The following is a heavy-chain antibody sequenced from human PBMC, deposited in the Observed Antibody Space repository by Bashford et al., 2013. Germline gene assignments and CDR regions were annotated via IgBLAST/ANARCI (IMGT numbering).Heavy chain of an antibody. Sequence: RQAPGKGLEWVSYISSSGSTIYYADSVKGRFTISRDNAKNSLYLQMNSLRAEDTAVYYCATDRGYLSFDYWGQGALVTVSS. J-gene: IGHJ4*02. V-gene: IGHV3-11*01. D-gene: IGHD5-12*01. CDR3: ATDRGYLSFDY. CDR2: ISSSGSTI.